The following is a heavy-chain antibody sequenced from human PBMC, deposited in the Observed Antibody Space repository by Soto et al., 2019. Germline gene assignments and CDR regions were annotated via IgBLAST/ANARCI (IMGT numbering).Heavy chain of an antibody. Sequence: QLQLQESGPGLVKPSETLSLTCTVSGGSISSSSYYWGWIRQPPGKGLEWIGSIYYSGSTYYNPSLKSRVTISVDTSKNQYSLKLSSVAAADTAVYYCARQNVDTAMGTAVHWGQGTLVTVSS. J-gene: IGHJ4*02. CDR3: ARQNVDTAMGTAVH. CDR2: IYYSGST. CDR1: GGSISSSSYY. V-gene: IGHV4-39*01. D-gene: IGHD5-18*01.